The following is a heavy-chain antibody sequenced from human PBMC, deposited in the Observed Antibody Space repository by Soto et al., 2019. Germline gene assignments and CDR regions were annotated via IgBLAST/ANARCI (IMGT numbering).Heavy chain of an antibody. D-gene: IGHD3-22*01. J-gene: IGHJ5*02. CDR3: ATLRPSPYYYDSSGYFNWFDP. CDR1: GYTLTELS. CDR2: FDPEDGET. V-gene: IGHV1-24*01. Sequence: ASVKVSCKVSGYTLTELSMHWVRQAPGKGLEWMGGFDPEDGETIYAQKFQGRVTMTEDTSTDTAYMELSSLRSEDTAVYYCATLRPSPYYYDSSGYFNWFDPWGQGTLLTVSS.